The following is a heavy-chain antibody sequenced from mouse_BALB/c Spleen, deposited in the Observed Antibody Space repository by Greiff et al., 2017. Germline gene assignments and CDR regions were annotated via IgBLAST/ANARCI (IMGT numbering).Heavy chain of an antibody. Sequence: EVKLQESGAELVKPGASVKLSCTASGFNIKDTYMHWVKQRPEQGLEWIGRIDPANGNTKYDPKFQGKATITADTSSNTAYLQLSSLTSEDTGVYYCARWLLRKNAMDYWGQGTSVTVSS. CDR2: IDPANGNT. CDR1: GFNIKDTY. CDR3: ARWLLRKNAMDY. J-gene: IGHJ4*01. D-gene: IGHD2-3*01. V-gene: IGHV14-3*02.